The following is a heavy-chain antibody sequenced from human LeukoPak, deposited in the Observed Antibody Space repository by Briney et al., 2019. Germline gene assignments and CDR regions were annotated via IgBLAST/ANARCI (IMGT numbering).Heavy chain of an antibody. CDR3: ARNIAVAGSSKDYYYYYYMDV. V-gene: IGHV3-30*03. Sequence: GGSLRLSCAASGFTFDDYGMSWVRQAPGKGLEWVAVISYDGSNKYYADSVKGRFTISRDNSKNTLYMQMNSLRAEDTAVYYCARNIAVAGSSKDYYYYYYMDVWGKGTTVTVSS. D-gene: IGHD6-19*01. CDR1: GFTFDDYG. CDR2: ISYDGSNK. J-gene: IGHJ6*03.